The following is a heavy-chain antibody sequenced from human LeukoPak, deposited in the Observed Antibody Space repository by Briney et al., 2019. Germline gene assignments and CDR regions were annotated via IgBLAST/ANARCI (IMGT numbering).Heavy chain of an antibody. J-gene: IGHJ6*03. Sequence: GGSLRLSCAASGFTFSDHYMDWVRQAPGKGLEWVGRTRKKTNSYTTEYAASVKGRFTISRDDSKNSLYLQMNSLKTEDTTVFYCARGPYASGSYGRRGWVYYMDVWGKGTTVTISS. CDR3: ARGPYASGSYGRRGWVYYMDV. V-gene: IGHV3-72*01. CDR1: GFTFSDHY. D-gene: IGHD3-10*01. CDR2: TRKKTNSYTT.